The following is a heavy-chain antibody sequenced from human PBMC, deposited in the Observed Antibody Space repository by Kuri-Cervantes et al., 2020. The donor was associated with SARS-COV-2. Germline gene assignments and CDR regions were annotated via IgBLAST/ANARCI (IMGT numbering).Heavy chain of an antibody. Sequence: LSLTCAASGFTFSSYSMNWVRQAPGKGLEWVSYISSSSSTIYYADPVKGRFTISRDNAKNSLYLQMNSLRAEDTAVYYCARVEGISLDYWGQGTLVTVSS. D-gene: IGHD3-3*01. CDR1: GFTFSSYS. CDR2: ISSSSSTI. V-gene: IGHV3-48*01. J-gene: IGHJ4*02. CDR3: ARVEGISLDY.